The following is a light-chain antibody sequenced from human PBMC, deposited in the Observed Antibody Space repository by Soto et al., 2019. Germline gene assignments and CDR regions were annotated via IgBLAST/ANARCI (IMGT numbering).Light chain of an antibody. V-gene: IGLV7-46*01. J-gene: IGLJ2*01. CDR1: TGAVTSDHY. Sequence: QAVVTQEPSLTVSPGGTVTLTCGSSTGAVTSDHYPYWFQQKPRQAPRTLIYDTSNKHSWTPARFSGSLLGGKAALTLSGAQPEDEAEYYCLLSFSGPRVFGGGTKLTVL. CDR3: LLSFSGPRV. CDR2: DTS.